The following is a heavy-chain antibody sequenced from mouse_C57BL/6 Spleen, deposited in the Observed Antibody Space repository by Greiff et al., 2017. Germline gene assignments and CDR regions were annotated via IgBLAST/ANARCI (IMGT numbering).Heavy chain of an antibody. CDR3: ARDSYYGSSPLDD. D-gene: IGHD1-1*01. J-gene: IGHJ2*01. Sequence: QVQLQQSGAELVRPGASVKLSCKASGYTFTDYYINWVKQRPGQGLEWIARIYPGSGNTYYNEKFKGKATLTAEKSSSTAYMQLSSLTSENSAVDFCARDSYYGSSPLDDWGQGTTLTVSS. V-gene: IGHV1-76*01. CDR2: IYPGSGNT. CDR1: GYTFTDYY.